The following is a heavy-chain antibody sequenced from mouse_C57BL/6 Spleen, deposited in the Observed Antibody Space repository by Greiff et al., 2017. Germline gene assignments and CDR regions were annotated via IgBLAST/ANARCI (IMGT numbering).Heavy chain of an antibody. Sequence: DVQLQESGPGLVKPSQSLSLTCSVTGYSITSGYYWNWIRQFPGNKLEWMGYISYDGSNNYNPSLKNRISITRDTSKNQFFLKLNSVTTEDTATYYCARENGYYNYAMDYWGQGTSVTVSS. CDR1: GYSITSGYY. D-gene: IGHD2-3*01. CDR3: ARENGYYNYAMDY. CDR2: ISYDGSN. J-gene: IGHJ4*01. V-gene: IGHV3-6*01.